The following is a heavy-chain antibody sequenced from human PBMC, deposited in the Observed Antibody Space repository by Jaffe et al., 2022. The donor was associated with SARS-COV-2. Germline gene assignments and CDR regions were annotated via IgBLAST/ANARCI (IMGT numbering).Heavy chain of an antibody. Sequence: EVQLVESGGGLVQPGGSLRLSCAASGFSFSSYGMHWVRQAPGKGLEYVSAISSNGGSTYYTNSVKGRFTISRDNSKNTLYLQLGSLRAEDMAVYYCAKDGGGGWCDYWGQGTLVTVSS. CDR1: GFSFSSYG. V-gene: IGHV3-64*01. D-gene: IGHD6-19*01. CDR2: ISSNGGST. J-gene: IGHJ4*02. CDR3: AKDGGGGWCDY.